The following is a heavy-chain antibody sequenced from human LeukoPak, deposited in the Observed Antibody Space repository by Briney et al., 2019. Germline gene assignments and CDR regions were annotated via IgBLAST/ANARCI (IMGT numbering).Heavy chain of an antibody. CDR1: GFTFSSYA. J-gene: IGHJ4*02. CDR2: ISYDGSNK. Sequence: GGSLRLSCAASGFTFSSYAMHWVRQAPGKGLEWVAVISYDGSNKYYADSVKGRFTISRDNSKNTLYLQMDSLRAEDTAVYYCARDLDNWGQGTLVTVSS. V-gene: IGHV3-30-3*01. CDR3: ARDLDN.